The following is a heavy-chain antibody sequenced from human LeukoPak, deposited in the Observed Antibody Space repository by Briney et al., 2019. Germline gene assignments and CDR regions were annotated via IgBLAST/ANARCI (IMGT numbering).Heavy chain of an antibody. V-gene: IGHV3-48*03. CDR1: GFTFSSYE. Sequence: GGSLRLSCAASGFTFSSYEMNWVRQAPGKGPEWVSYISSSDNPIYYADSVKGRFTISRNNAKNSLYLQMNSLRAEDTAVYFCARERPAAGPAFDYWGQGTLVTVSS. CDR2: ISSSDNPI. D-gene: IGHD6-13*01. J-gene: IGHJ4*02. CDR3: ARERPAAGPAFDY.